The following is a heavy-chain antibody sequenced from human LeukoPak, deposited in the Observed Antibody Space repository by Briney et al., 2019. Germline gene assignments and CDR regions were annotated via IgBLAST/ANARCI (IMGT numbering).Heavy chain of an antibody. D-gene: IGHD6-13*01. CDR1: GFTFSGYE. CDR2: ISSSGSTI. CDR3: ARWYSSSWYTPYFDY. Sequence: GGSLRLSCAASGFTFSGYEMNWVRQAPGKGLEWVSYISSSGSTIYYADSVKGRFTISRDNAKNSLYLQMNSLRAEDTAVYYCARWYSSSWYTPYFDYWGQGTLSPSPQ. J-gene: IGHJ4*02. V-gene: IGHV3-48*03.